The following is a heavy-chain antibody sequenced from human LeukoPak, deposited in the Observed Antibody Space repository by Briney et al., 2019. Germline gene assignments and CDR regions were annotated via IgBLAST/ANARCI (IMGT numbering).Heavy chain of an antibody. CDR2: INTNTGNP. Sequence: GASVKVSCKASGYTFISYGINWVRQSPGQGLEWMGWINTNTGNPTYAQGFTGRFVFSLDTSVSTAYLQISSLKAEDTAVYYCASGRAATPYYFDYWGQGTLVTVSS. D-gene: IGHD6-25*01. J-gene: IGHJ4*02. CDR1: GYTFISYG. CDR3: ASGRAATPYYFDY. V-gene: IGHV7-4-1*02.